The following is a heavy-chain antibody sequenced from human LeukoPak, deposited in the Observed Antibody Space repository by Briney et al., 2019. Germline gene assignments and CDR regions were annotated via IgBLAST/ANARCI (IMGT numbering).Heavy chain of an antibody. CDR3: ASKTPQDIVVVVAASYYYYYGMDV. V-gene: IGHV1-69*13. D-gene: IGHD2-15*01. CDR2: IIPIFGTA. CDR1: GGTFSNYA. Sequence: VASVKVSCKASGGTFSNYAISWVRQAPGQGLEWMAGIIPIFGTANYAQKFQGRVTITADESTSTAYMELSSLRSEDTAVYYCASKTPQDIVVVVAASYYYYYGMDVWGQGTTVTVSS. J-gene: IGHJ6*02.